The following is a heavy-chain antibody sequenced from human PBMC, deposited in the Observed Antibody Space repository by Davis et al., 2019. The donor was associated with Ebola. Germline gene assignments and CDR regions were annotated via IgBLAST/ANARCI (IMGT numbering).Heavy chain of an antibody. J-gene: IGHJ5*02. D-gene: IGHD3-3*01. CDR2: ISSSSSYI. V-gene: IGHV3-21*01. Sequence: PGGSLRLSCAASGFTFSSYSMNWVRQAPGKGLEWVSSISSSSSYIYYADSVKGRFTISRDNAKNSLYLQMNSLRAEDTAVYYCARDRYRYYDFWSGQGWFDPWGQGTLVTVSS. CDR1: GFTFSSYS. CDR3: ARDRYRYYDFWSGQGWFDP.